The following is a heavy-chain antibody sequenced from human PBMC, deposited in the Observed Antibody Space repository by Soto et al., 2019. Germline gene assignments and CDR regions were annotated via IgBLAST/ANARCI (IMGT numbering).Heavy chain of an antibody. CDR2: INPSGGST. J-gene: IGHJ4*02. CDR1: GYTFTSYY. Sequence: ASVKVSCKASGYTFTSYYMHWVRQAPGQGLEWMGIINPSGGSTSYAQKFQGRVTMTRDTSTSTVYMELSSLRSEDTAVYYCARDRSGYCSGGSCYSWTFAYWAQGTPVTVSS. V-gene: IGHV1-46*01. CDR3: ARDRSGYCSGGSCYSWTFAY. D-gene: IGHD2-15*01.